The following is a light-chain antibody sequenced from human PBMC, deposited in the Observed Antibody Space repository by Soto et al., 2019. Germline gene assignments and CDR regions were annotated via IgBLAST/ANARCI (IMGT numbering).Light chain of an antibody. Sequence: DIQMTQSPSTLSASVGDRVTITCRASQSISSWLAWYQQKPGKAPKLLIYKASSLESGVPSRFSGCGSGTEFTLTISSLQPDDFATYYCQQARAFGQGTKVEIK. CDR3: QQARA. J-gene: IGKJ1*01. CDR1: QSISSW. CDR2: KAS. V-gene: IGKV1-5*03.